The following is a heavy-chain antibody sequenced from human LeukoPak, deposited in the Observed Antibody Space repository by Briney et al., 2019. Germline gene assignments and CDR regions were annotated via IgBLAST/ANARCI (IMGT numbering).Heavy chain of an antibody. CDR1: GFTFNNAW. V-gene: IGHV3-48*02. CDR3: ARVWQDYSGVDY. Sequence: GGSLRLSCVGSGFTFNNAWMNWVRQAPGKGLEWISYISTTGTTIHYADSVKGRFAISRDNAKSSLYLQMNSLRDEDTAVYYCARVWQDYSGVDYWGQGTLVTVSS. D-gene: IGHD2-21*01. J-gene: IGHJ4*02. CDR2: ISTTGTTI.